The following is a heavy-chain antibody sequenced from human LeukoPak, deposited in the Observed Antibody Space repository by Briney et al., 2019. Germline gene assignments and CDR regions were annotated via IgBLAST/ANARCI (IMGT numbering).Heavy chain of an antibody. CDR3: ARGGGSYLDY. J-gene: IGHJ4*02. CDR2: ISSSSSYI. D-gene: IGHD1-26*01. V-gene: IGHV3-21*01. CDR1: GFTFSSYS. Sequence: GGSLRLSCAASGFTFSSYSMNWVRQAPGKGLEWVSSISSSSSYIYYADSVKGRFTISRDNARNSLYLQMNSLRAEDTAVYYCARGGGSYLDYWGQGTLVTVSS.